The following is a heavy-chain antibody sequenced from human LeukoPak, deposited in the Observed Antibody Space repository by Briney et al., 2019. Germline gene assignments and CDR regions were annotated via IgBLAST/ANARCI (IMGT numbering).Heavy chain of an antibody. CDR2: ISGSGGST. CDR3: AKGRNQWELLPEFDY. CDR1: GFTFSSYA. Sequence: GGSLRLSCAASGFTFSSYAMSWVRQAPGKGLEWVSAISGSGGSTYYADSVKGRFTISRDNSKNTLYLQMSSLRAEDTAVYYCAKGRNQWELLPEFDYWGQGTLVTVSS. J-gene: IGHJ4*02. D-gene: IGHD1-26*01. V-gene: IGHV3-23*01.